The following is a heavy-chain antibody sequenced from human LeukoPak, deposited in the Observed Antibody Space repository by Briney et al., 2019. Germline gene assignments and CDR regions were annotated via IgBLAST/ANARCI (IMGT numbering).Heavy chain of an antibody. V-gene: IGHV3-11*06. CDR1: GFTFSDYY. J-gene: IGHJ3*02. CDR2: ISSSSSYT. CDR3: ARSRDCSGGSCYVDAFDI. Sequence: GGSLRLSCAASGFTFSDYYMSWIRQAPGKGLEWVSYISSSSSYTNYADFVKGRFTISRDNAKNSLYLQMNSLRAEDTAVYYCARSRDCSGGSCYVDAFDIWGQGTMVTVSS. D-gene: IGHD2-15*01.